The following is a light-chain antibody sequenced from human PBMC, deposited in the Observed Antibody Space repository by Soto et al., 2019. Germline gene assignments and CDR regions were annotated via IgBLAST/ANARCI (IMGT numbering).Light chain of an antibody. V-gene: IGLV2-23*01. CDR3: CSYAGSSTLV. CDR1: SSDVGSYNL. CDR2: EGS. Sequence: QSVLTQPASVSGSPGQSITSSCTGTSSDVGSYNLVSWYQQHPGKAPKLMIYEGSKRPSGVSNRFSGSKSGNTASLTISGLQAEDEADYYCCSYAGSSTLVFGGGTNLTVL. J-gene: IGLJ2*01.